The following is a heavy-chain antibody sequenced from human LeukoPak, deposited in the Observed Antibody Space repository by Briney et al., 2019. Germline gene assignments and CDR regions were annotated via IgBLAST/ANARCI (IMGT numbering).Heavy chain of an antibody. V-gene: IGHV3-33*01. CDR1: GFTFSSYG. J-gene: IGHJ4*02. CDR3: ASARITGGFDY. Sequence: GRSLRLSCAASGFTFSSYGMHWVRQAPGKGLEWVAVIWYDGSNKYYADSVKGRFTISRDNSKNTLYLQMNSLRAEDTAVYYCASARITGGFDYWGQGTLVTVSS. D-gene: IGHD2/OR15-2a*01. CDR2: IWYDGSNK.